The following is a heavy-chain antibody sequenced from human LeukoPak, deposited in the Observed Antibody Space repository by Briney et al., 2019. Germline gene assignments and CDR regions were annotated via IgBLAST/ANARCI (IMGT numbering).Heavy chain of an antibody. CDR3: ATGVATAFTY. V-gene: IGHV1-2*02. D-gene: IGHD5-12*01. Sequence: GASVQVSCKASGYTFTDYYIHWVRQAPGQGLEWMAFINPDSGDSYSAQKFQGRVTMTRDTSISTASMELNWLTSDDTAVYYCATGVATAFTYWGQGTLVTVSS. J-gene: IGHJ4*02. CDR1: GYTFTDYY. CDR2: INPDSGDS.